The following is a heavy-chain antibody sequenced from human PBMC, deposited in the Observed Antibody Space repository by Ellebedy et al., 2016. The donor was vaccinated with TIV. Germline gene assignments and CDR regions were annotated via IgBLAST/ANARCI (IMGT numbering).Heavy chain of an antibody. Sequence: GGSLRLSCAASGFTFSSYWMSWVRQAPGKGLEWVAVISYDGSNKDYADSVKGRFTVSRDGSKNTLYLEMNSLRLDDTAVYYCARAGEKWELNYWGQGALVTVSS. CDR1: GFTFSSYW. CDR3: ARAGEKWELNY. J-gene: IGHJ4*02. D-gene: IGHD1-26*01. CDR2: ISYDGSNK. V-gene: IGHV3-30*03.